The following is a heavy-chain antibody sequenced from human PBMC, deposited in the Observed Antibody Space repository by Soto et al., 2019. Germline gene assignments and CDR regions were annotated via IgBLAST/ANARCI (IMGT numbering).Heavy chain of an antibody. Sequence: GGSLRLSCVASGFTLSNYGMHWVRQAPGKGLEWIALIWYEGTTKYSTDSMKGRFSISRDMSTGTAYMELSSLRSEDTAVYYCAASQGFHYYFDYWGQGTLVTVSS. CDR2: IWYEGTTK. V-gene: IGHV3-33*01. J-gene: IGHJ4*02. CDR3: AASQGFHYYFDY. CDR1: GFTLSNYG.